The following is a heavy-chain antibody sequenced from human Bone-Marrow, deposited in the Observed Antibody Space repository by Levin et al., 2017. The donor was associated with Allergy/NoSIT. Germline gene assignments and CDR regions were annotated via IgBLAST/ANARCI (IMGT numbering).Heavy chain of an antibody. J-gene: IGHJ4*02. Sequence: HPGGSLRLSCTVSGFTFSSYAMSWVRQAPGKGPEWVSGVTGSGGSPLYAGSVQGRFTISRDNSMDTLYLQLNNLRVEDTAVYYCAKHAARLFSIGASGISYFDSWGQGTLVTVSS. V-gene: IGHV3-23*01. CDR3: AKHAARLFSIGASGISYFDS. CDR1: GFTFSSYA. CDR2: VTGSGGSP. D-gene: IGHD3-3*01.